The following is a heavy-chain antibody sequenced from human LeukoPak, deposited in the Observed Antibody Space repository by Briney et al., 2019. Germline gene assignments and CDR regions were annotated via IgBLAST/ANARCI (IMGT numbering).Heavy chain of an antibody. V-gene: IGHV3-23*01. Sequence: GGSLRLSCAASGFTFSSYAMSWVRQAPGKGLEWVSAISGSGGSTYYADSAKGRFTISRDNSKNTLYLQMNSLRAEDTAVYYCAKASVRGVNHYYDSSGYYHFDYWGQGTLVTVSS. D-gene: IGHD3-22*01. CDR1: GFTFSSYA. J-gene: IGHJ4*02. CDR3: AKASVRGVNHYYDSSGYYHFDY. CDR2: ISGSGGST.